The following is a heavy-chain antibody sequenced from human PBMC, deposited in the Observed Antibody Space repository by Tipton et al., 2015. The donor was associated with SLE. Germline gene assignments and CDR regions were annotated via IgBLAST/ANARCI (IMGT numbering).Heavy chain of an antibody. V-gene: IGHV3-33*01. CDR3: AIGYNNPYCFAY. CDR1: GFDFTTYG. J-gene: IGHJ4*02. Sequence: SLRLSCAASGFDFTTYGMHWVRQAPGKGLEWVAVIWYDGSNKYYADSVKGRFTISRDNSKNTLYLQMNSLRAEDTAVYYCAIGYNNPYCFAYWGQGTLVTVSS. CDR2: IWYDGSNK. D-gene: IGHD1-1*01.